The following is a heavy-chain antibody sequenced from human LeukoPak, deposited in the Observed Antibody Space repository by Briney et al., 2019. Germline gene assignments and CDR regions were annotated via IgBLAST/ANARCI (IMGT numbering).Heavy chain of an antibody. D-gene: IGHD6-19*01. Sequence: GGSLRLSCGASGFTFSIYAMSWVRQAPGKGLEWVAVISYDGSNKYYADSVKGRFTISRDNSKNPLYLQMNSLRAEDTAVYYCATLRWYSSGWYEDYWGQGTLVTVSS. CDR3: ATLRWYSSGWYEDY. CDR1: GFTFSIYA. CDR2: ISYDGSNK. J-gene: IGHJ4*02. V-gene: IGHV3-30-3*01.